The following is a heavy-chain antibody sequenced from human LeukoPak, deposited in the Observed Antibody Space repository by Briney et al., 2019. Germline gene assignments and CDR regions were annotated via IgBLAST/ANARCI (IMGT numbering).Heavy chain of an antibody. CDR3: ARHRDWSFDY. D-gene: IGHD3/OR15-3a*01. Sequence: SETLSLTCTVSGGSISSYYWSWIRQPPGKGLEWIGYIYYSGSTNYNPSLKSRVTISVDTPKNQFSLKLSSVTAADTAVYYCARHRDWSFDYWGQGTLVTVSS. J-gene: IGHJ4*02. V-gene: IGHV4-59*08. CDR2: IYYSGST. CDR1: GGSISSYY.